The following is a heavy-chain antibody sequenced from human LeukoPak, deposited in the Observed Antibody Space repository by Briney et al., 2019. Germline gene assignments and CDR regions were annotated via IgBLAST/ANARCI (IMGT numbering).Heavy chain of an antibody. V-gene: IGHV1-2*02. CDR2: INPNSGGT. CDR1: GYTFTGYY. CDR3: AREGDLHGPCSSTNCAGGFDP. J-gene: IGHJ5*02. Sequence: ASVKVSCNASGYTFTGYYMHWVRQAPGQGLEWMGWINPNSGGTNYAQKFQGRVTMTRDTSISTAYMELSRLRSDDTAVYYCAREGDLHGPCSSTNCAGGFDPWGQGTLVTVSS. D-gene: IGHD2-2*01.